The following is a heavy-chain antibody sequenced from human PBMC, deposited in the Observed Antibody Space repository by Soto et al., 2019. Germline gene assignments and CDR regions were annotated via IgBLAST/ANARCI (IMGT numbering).Heavy chain of an antibody. Sequence: ASVKVSCKASGYTLTGYYMHWVRQAPGQGLEWIGWINLNSGGTNYAQKFQGRVTMTRDTSISTAYMELSRLRSDDTAVFYCAKLSGFSYGLGGVYYFDYWGQGSLVTVSS. D-gene: IGHD5-18*01. V-gene: IGHV1-2*02. CDR2: INLNSGGT. J-gene: IGHJ4*02. CDR3: AKLSGFSYGLGGVYYFDY. CDR1: GYTLTGYY.